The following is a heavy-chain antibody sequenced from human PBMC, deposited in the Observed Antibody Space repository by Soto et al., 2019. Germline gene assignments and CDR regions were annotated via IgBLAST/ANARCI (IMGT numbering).Heavy chain of an antibody. V-gene: IGHV1-2*04. CDR1: GYTFTGYY. CDR2: INPNSGGT. Sequence: GASVKVSCKASGYTFTGYYMHWLRQAPGQGLEWMGWINPNSGGTNYAQKFQGWVTMTRDTSISTAYMELSRLRSDDTAVYYCARDDDYGDYELSYWGQGTLVTVSS. J-gene: IGHJ4*02. CDR3: ARDDDYGDYELSY. D-gene: IGHD4-17*01.